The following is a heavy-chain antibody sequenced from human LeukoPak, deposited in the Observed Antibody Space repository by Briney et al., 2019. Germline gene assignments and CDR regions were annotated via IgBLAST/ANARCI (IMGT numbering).Heavy chain of an antibody. Sequence: PSETLSLTCTVSGGSISYDYWNWIRQPPGQGLGWIGYIYYNARTNYNPSLKSRVTQSVGTSKNQFSLRMSAVTAADTAVYYCARGLNWFDPWGQGTLLTVSS. V-gene: IGHV4-59*01. J-gene: IGHJ5*02. CDR1: GGSISYDY. CDR3: ARGLNWFDP. CDR2: IYYNART.